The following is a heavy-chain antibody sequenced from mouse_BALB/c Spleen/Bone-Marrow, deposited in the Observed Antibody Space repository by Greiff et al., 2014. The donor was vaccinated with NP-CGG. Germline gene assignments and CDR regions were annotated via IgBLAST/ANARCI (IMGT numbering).Heavy chain of an antibody. Sequence: VMLVESGPGLVAPSQSLSITCTVSGFPLTSYGVHWVRQPPGKGLEWLGVIWADGSTNYNSALMSRLSISKDNSKSQVFLKMNSLQTDDTAMYYCSRITTATGAMDYWGQGTSVTVSS. J-gene: IGHJ4*01. D-gene: IGHD1-2*01. CDR1: GFPLTSYG. CDR3: SRITTATGAMDY. V-gene: IGHV2-9*02. CDR2: IWADGST.